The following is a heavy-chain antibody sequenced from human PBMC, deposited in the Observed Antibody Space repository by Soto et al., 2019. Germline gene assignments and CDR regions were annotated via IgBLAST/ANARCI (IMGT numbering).Heavy chain of an antibody. J-gene: IGHJ6*02. CDR2: IYPGDSDT. CDR1: GYSFTSYW. Sequence: GESLKISCKGSGYSFTSYWIGWVRQMPGKGLEWMGIIYPGDSDTRYSPSFQGQVTISADKSISTAYLQWSSLKASDTAMYYCARLGGYSCGLGVYYYYYYGMDVWGQGTTVTVSS. V-gene: IGHV5-51*01. CDR3: ARLGGYSCGLGVYYYYYYGMDV. D-gene: IGHD5-18*01.